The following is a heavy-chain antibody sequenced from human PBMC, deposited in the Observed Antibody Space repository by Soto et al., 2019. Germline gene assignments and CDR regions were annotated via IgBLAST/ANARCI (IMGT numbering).Heavy chain of an antibody. V-gene: IGHV1-69*01. CDR2: IIPIFGTA. Sequence: QVQLVQSGAEVKKPGSSVKVSCKASGGTFSSYAISWVRQAPGQGLEWMGGIIPIFGTANYAQKFQGRVTITADESTRTAYMELSSLRSEDTAVYYCASSGYDYPGGNYYYYGMDVWGQGTTVTVSS. J-gene: IGHJ6*02. CDR1: GGTFSSYA. CDR3: ASSGYDYPGGNYYYYGMDV. D-gene: IGHD5-12*01.